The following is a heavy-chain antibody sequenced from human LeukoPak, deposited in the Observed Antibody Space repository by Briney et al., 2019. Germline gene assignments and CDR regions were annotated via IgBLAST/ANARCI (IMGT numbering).Heavy chain of an antibody. V-gene: IGHV1-69*06. CDR2: IIPIFGTA. Sequence: SVKVSCKASGGTFSSYAINWVRQAPGQGLEWMGGIIPIFGTANYAQKFQGRVTITADKSTSTAYMELSSLRSEDTAVYYCAREPVRDILTGYYYTVFDPWGQGTLVTVSS. J-gene: IGHJ5*02. CDR1: GGTFSSYA. D-gene: IGHD3-9*01. CDR3: AREPVRDILTGYYYTVFDP.